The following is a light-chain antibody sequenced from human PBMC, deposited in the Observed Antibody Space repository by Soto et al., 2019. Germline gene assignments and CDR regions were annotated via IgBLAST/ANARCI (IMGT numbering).Light chain of an antibody. Sequence: AIQLTQSPSSLSASVGDRVTITCRASQGISSALAWYQQEPGKAPKLLIYDASSLESGVPSRFSGSGSGTDFTLTISSLQPEDFATYYCQQFNNYPVGGGTKVDIK. V-gene: IGKV1D-13*01. CDR1: QGISSA. J-gene: IGKJ4*01. CDR3: QQFNNYP. CDR2: DAS.